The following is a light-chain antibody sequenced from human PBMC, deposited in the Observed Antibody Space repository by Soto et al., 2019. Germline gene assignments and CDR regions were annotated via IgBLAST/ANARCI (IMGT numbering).Light chain of an antibody. J-gene: IGLJ1*01. CDR3: NSYTGSSTRFV. Sequence: QSALTQPASVSGSPGQSVTISCTGTSSDVGAYNYVSWYQQHPGKAPKLMIYEVSNRPSGVSNRFSGSKSGNTASLTISGLQAEDEADYYCNSYTGSSTRFVFGTGTKGTVL. V-gene: IGLV2-14*01. CDR2: EVS. CDR1: SSDVGAYNY.